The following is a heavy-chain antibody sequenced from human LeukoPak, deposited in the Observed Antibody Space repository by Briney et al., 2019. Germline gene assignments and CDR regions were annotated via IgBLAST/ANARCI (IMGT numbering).Heavy chain of an antibody. V-gene: IGHV5-51*01. J-gene: IGHJ4*02. D-gene: IGHD2-8*02. Sequence: GESLKISCEASGYSFTTFWIGWVRQVPGKGLEWMGIIHPGDSDTTYSPSFQGQVTISADKSINTAYLHWSSLKTSDTAMYYCARQNTGGSGLYWGQGTLVTVSS. CDR1: GYSFTTFW. CDR3: ARQNTGGSGLY. CDR2: IHPGDSDT.